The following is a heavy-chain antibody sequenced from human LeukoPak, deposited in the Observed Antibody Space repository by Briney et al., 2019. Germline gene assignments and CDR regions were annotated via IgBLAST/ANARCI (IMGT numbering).Heavy chain of an antibody. CDR1: GCTFTGYY. V-gene: IGHV1-2*06. CDR2: ITPNTGDT. CDR3: ARDLVGGIWSAGF. D-gene: IGHD3-3*01. Sequence: ASVKVSCKASGCTFTGYYVHWVRQAPGQGLEWMGRITPNTGDTIYAQRFQGRATVTRDTSISAAYMELSSLRSDDTAIYYCARDLVGGIWSAGFWGQGTLVTVSS. J-gene: IGHJ4*02.